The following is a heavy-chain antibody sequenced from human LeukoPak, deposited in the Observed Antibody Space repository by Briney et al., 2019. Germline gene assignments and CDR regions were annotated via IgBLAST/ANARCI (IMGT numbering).Heavy chain of an antibody. D-gene: IGHD2-2*01. J-gene: IGHJ3*02. CDR3: ARDRAGTLGYCSNTSCGRAFDI. Sequence: QPGGSLRLSCAASGFTFSSYGMSWVRQAPGKGLEWVANIKQDGSEKYYVDSVKGRFTISRDNAKNSLYLQMNSLRAEDTAVYYCARDRAGTLGYCSNTSCGRAFDIWGQGTMVTVSS. CDR2: IKQDGSEK. CDR1: GFTFSSYG. V-gene: IGHV3-7*01.